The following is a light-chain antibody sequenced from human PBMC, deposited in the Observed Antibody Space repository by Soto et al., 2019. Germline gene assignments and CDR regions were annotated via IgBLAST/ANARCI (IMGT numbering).Light chain of an antibody. CDR2: DAS. CDR1: QSISSW. CDR3: LQYYNVPIT. J-gene: IGKJ5*01. Sequence: DIQMTQSPSTLSASVGDRVTITCRASQSISSWLAWYQQKPGKAPNLLIYDASALESGVPSRFSGSGSGTDFTFTISSLQPEDFATYSCLQYYNVPITFGQGTRLEI. V-gene: IGKV1-5*01.